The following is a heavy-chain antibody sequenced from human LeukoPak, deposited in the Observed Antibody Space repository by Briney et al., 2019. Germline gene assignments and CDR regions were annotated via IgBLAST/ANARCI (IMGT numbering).Heavy chain of an antibody. CDR3: ARGPYYGGPGDYYYGMDV. CDR1: GFTFSSYG. CDR2: IWYDGSNK. Sequence: GGSLRLSCAASGFTFSSYGMHWVRQPPGKGLEWVAVIWYDGSNKYCADSVKGRFTISRDNSKNTLYLQMNSLGADDTAVYYCARGPYYGGPGDYYYGMDVWGQGTTVTVSS. J-gene: IGHJ6*02. V-gene: IGHV3-33*01. D-gene: IGHD4-23*01.